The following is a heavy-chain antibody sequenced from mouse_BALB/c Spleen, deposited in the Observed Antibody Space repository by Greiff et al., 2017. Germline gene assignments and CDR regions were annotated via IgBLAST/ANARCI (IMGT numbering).Heavy chain of an antibody. Sequence: EVQLVESGGGLVKLGGSLKLSCAASGFTFSSYYMSWVRQTPEKRLELVAAINSNGGSTYYPDTVKGRFTISRDNAKNTLYLQMSSLKSEDTALYYCARDPYGYWYFDVWGAGTTVTVSS. CDR1: GFTFSSYY. V-gene: IGHV5-6-2*01. CDR3: ARDPYGYWYFDV. D-gene: IGHD1-1*01. J-gene: IGHJ1*01. CDR2: INSNGGST.